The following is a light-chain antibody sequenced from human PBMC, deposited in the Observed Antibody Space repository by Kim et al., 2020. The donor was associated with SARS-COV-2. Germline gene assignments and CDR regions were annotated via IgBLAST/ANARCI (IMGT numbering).Light chain of an antibody. CDR3: QMWDSSTV. Sequence: VCRGQTARITCGGNNIGSKNVHWYQQKPGQAPVLVIYRDSRRPSGIPERFSGSNSGNTATLTISRAQAGDEADYYCQMWDSSTVFGGGTQLTVL. V-gene: IGLV3-9*01. CDR2: RDS. CDR1: NIGSKN. J-gene: IGLJ2*01.